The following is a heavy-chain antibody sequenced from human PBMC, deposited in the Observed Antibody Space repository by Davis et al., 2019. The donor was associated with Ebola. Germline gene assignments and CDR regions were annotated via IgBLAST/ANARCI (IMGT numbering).Heavy chain of an antibody. J-gene: IGHJ4*02. CDR3: ATPYYD. D-gene: IGHD2/OR15-2a*01. CDR2: ISYDGSNK. Sequence: GESLKISCAASGFTFSSYAMHWVRQAPGKGLEWVAVISYDGSNKYYADSVKGRFTISRDNSKNTLYLQMNSLRAEDTAVYYCATPYYDWGQGTLVTVSS. V-gene: IGHV3-30-3*01. CDR1: GFTFSSYA.